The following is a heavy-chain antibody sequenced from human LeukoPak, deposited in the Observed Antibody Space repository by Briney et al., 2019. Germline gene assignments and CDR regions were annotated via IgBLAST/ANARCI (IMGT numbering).Heavy chain of an antibody. CDR1: GGSFSGYY. Sequence: SETLSLTCAVYGGSFSGYYWSWIRQPPGKGLEWIGEINHSGSTNYNPSLKSRVTISLDTSKNQFSLKLTSVTAADTAVYYCASPSLMSGEPSYFDFWGQGTLVSVS. CDR3: ASPSLMSGEPSYFDF. J-gene: IGHJ4*02. V-gene: IGHV4-34*01. CDR2: INHSGST. D-gene: IGHD4-17*01.